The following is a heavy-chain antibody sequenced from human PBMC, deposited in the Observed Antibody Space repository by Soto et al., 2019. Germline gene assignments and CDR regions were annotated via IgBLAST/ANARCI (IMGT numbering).Heavy chain of an antibody. CDR2: INHSGST. J-gene: IGHJ6*02. CDR3: ARVNYVWGSYRWYYGMDV. D-gene: IGHD3-16*02. V-gene: IGHV4-34*01. CDR1: GGSFSGYY. Sequence: QVQLQQWGAGLLKPSETLSLTCAVYGGSFSGYYWSWIRQPPGKGLEWIGEINHSGSTNYNPSLKSRVTISVDTSKNQFSLKLSSVTAADTAVYYCARVNYVWGSYRWYYGMDVWGQGTTVTVSS.